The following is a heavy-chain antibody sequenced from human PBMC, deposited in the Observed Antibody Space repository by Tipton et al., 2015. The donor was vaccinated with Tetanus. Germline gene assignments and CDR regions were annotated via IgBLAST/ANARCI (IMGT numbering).Heavy chain of an antibody. CDR3: ARTLRSYYYYYGMDV. V-gene: IGHV1-18*01. Sequence: QLVQSGAEVKKPGASVKVSCKASGYTFTSYGISWVRQAPGQGLEWMGWISAYNGNTNYAQKLQGRATMTTDTSTSTAYMELRSLRSDDTAVYYCARTLRSYYYYYGMDVWGQGTTVTVSS. J-gene: IGHJ6*02. D-gene: IGHD2-15*01. CDR2: ISAYNGNT. CDR1: GYTFTSYG.